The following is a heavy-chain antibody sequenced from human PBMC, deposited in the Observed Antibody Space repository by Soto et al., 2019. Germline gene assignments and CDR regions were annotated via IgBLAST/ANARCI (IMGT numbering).Heavy chain of an antibody. CDR1: GFTFGDYA. D-gene: IGHD6-13*01. CDR2: IRSKAYGGTT. V-gene: IGHV3-49*03. J-gene: IGHJ6*02. CDR3: TKYTYTSRYAYYGMDV. Sequence: GSLRLSCTTSGFTFGDYAMSWSRQAPGKGLEWVGVIRSKAYGGTTDYAASVKGRFTISRDDSKSIAYLQMNSLKSEDTGVYFCTKYTYTSRYAYYGMDVWG.